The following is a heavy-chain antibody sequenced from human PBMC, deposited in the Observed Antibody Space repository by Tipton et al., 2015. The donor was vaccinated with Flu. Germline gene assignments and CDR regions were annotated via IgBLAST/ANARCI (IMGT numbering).Heavy chain of an antibody. CDR2: IYSSGST. D-gene: IGHD3-22*01. V-gene: IGHV4-4*07. CDR3: AKTYFDSSDSPDRFDP. J-gene: IGHJ5*02. Sequence: TLSLTCTVSGGSINSYYWSWLRQPAGKGLEWIGRIYSSGSTNYSPSLKSRLTMSVDTSKNQFSLKLSSVTAAYTAVYYCAKTYFDSSDSPDRFDPWGQGTPVTVSS. CDR1: GGSINSYY.